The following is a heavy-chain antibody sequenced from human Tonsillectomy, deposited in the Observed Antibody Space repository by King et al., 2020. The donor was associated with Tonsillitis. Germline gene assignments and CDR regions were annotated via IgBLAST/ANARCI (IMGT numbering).Heavy chain of an antibody. J-gene: IGHJ6*02. Sequence: VQLVESGGGVVQPGRSLRLSCAASGVTFSSYGMHWVRQTPGKGLEWVAVIWFDGSNKYYADSVKGRFTISRDDSKNTLYLQMNSLRAEDTAVYYCARAPPAAPRSYYYYGMDVWGQGTTVTVSS. CDR2: IWFDGSNK. V-gene: IGHV3-33*01. CDR1: GVTFSSYG. D-gene: IGHD2-2*01. CDR3: ARAPPAAPRSYYYYGMDV.